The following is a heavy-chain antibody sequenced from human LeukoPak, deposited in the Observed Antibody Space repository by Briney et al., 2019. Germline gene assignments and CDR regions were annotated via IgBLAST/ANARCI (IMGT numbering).Heavy chain of an antibody. CDR1: GGSISISY. CDR3: ARRYYGWPAYFDY. D-gene: IGHD3-10*01. J-gene: IGHJ4*02. Sequence: SETLSLTCTVSGGSISISYWSWIRQPPGKGLEWIGYIYYSGSTNYNPSLRSRVTISIDTSKNQFPLRLSSVTAADTAVYYCARRYYGWPAYFDYWGQGTLVTVSS. CDR2: IYYSGST. V-gene: IGHV4-59*08.